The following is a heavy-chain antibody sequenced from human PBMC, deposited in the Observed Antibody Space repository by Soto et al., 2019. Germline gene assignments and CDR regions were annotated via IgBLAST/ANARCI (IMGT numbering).Heavy chain of an antibody. CDR3: ARGRYGDY. CDR1: GYTFTSYG. V-gene: IGHV1-18*01. J-gene: IGHJ4*02. D-gene: IGHD1-1*01. CDR2: IGAHNGNT. Sequence: QVHLVQSGAEVKKPGASVKVSCKASGYTFTSYGITWVRQAPGQGLEWMGWIGAHNGNTDYAQKLQGRVIVTRDPSTSTAYLELRSLRSDDTAVYYCARGRYGDYWGQGALVTVSS.